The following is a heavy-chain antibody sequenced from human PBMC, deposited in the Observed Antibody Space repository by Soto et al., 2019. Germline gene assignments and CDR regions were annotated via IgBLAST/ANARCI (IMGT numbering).Heavy chain of an antibody. J-gene: IGHJ6*03. CDR2: IKQDGSEK. D-gene: IGHD2-15*01. CDR1: GFTFSSYC. CDR3: ARAVNAECSGGSCYSDYYYYYMDV. Sequence: PGGSLRLSCAASGFTFSSYCMSWDRQAPGKGLEWVANIKQDGSEKYYVDSVKGRFTISRDNAKNSLYLQMNSLRAEDTAVYYCARAVNAECSGGSCYSDYYYYYMDVWGKGTTVTVSS. V-gene: IGHV3-7*01.